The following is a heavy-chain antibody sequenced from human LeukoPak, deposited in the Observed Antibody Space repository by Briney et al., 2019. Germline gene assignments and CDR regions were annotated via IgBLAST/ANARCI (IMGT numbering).Heavy chain of an antibody. CDR1: GFPFSSYW. CDR3: TRVGYIDEGIDY. D-gene: IGHD5-24*01. J-gene: IGHJ4*02. CDR2: IKQDGSKK. V-gene: IGHV3-7*04. Sequence: VQPGGSLRLSCVASGFPFSSYWMTWVRQAPGKGLEWVANIKQDGSKKSYVDSVKGRFTISRDNAKNSLYLQMNSLKAVDTAIYYCTRVGYIDEGIDYWGQGTLVTVSS.